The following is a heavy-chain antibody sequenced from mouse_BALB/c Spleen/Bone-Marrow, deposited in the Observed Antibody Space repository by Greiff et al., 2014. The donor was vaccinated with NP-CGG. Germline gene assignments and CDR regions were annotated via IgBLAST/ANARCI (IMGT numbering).Heavy chain of an antibody. D-gene: IGHD1-1*01. CDR1: GYTFTSYW. V-gene: IGHV1-87*01. J-gene: IGHJ4*01. CDR3: ARNYYYGSSWSAMDY. Sequence: QVQLQQPGAELARPGASVKLSCKASGYTFTSYWMQWVKQRPGQGLEWIGAIYPGDGDTRNTQKFKGKATLTADKSSSTAYMQLSSLASEDSAVYYCARNYYYGSSWSAMDYWGQGTSVTASS. CDR2: IYPGDGDT.